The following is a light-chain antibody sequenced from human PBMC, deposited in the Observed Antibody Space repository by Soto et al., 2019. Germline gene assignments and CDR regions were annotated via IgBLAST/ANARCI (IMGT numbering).Light chain of an antibody. CDR1: QSVNRW. Sequence: DIQMTQSPSTLSASVGDRVTITFRASQSVNRWLAWYQQKPGKAPKLLIYETSSLESGVPSRFGGSGSGTDFTLTISSLEPEDFAVYYCQQRSNWPTFGGGTKVDIK. CDR2: ETS. J-gene: IGKJ4*01. V-gene: IGKV1-5*03. CDR3: QQRSNWPT.